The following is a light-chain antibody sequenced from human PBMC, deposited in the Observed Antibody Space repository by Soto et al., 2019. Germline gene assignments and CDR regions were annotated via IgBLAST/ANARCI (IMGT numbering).Light chain of an antibody. J-gene: IGKJ4*01. Sequence: DIQMTQSPSSLSASVGDRVTITCRASQDIRKDLGWYQQKPGKAPKRLIYAASTLQSGVPSRFSGSGSGTEFALTITSLRPEDFATYYCLQHNTYPLTFGRGTKVEI. CDR3: LQHNTYPLT. CDR1: QDIRKD. V-gene: IGKV1-17*01. CDR2: AAS.